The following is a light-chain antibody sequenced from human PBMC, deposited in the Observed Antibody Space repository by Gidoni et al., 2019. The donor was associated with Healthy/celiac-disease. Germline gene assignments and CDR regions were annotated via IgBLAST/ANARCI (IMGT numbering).Light chain of an antibody. Sequence: EIVRTQSPATLSVSPGERATRSCMASQSVSSNLAWYQQKPGQAPRLLIYGASTRATGIPARFSGSGSGTAFTLTLSSLQSEDFAVYYFQQYTNWPQPFGQGTKVEIK. V-gene: IGKV3-15*01. CDR3: QQYTNWPQP. CDR2: GAS. CDR1: QSVSSN. J-gene: IGKJ1*01.